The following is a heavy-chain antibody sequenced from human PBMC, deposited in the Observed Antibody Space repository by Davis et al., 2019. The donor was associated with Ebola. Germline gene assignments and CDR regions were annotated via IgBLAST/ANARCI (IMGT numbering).Heavy chain of an antibody. Sequence: PGGSLRLSCAASGFTFSSYWMSWVRQAPGKGLEWVANIKQDGSEKYYVDSVKGRFTISRDNAKNSLYLQMNSLRAEDTAVYYCASGVVAATSWFDPWGQGTLVTVSS. D-gene: IGHD2-15*01. CDR3: ASGVVAATSWFDP. CDR2: IKQDGSEK. V-gene: IGHV3-7*01. CDR1: GFTFSSYW. J-gene: IGHJ5*02.